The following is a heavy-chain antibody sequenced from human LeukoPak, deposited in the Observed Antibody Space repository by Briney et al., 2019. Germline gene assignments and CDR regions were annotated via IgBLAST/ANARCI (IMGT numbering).Heavy chain of an antibody. Sequence: PSETLSLTCAVSGGSVSRNWWSWVRQPPGKGLEGIGEIHHSGGTIYNPSLKSRVTISVDTSKNQFSLKLSSVTAADTAVYYCARDSGVTIFGVVKRYMDVWGKGTTVTVSS. V-gene: IGHV4-4*02. J-gene: IGHJ6*03. CDR2: IHHSGGT. CDR1: GGSVSRNW. D-gene: IGHD3-3*01. CDR3: ARDSGVTIFGVVKRYMDV.